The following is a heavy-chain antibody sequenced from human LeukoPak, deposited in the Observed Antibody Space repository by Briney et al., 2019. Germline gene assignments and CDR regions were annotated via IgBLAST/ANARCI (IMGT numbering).Heavy chain of an antibody. Sequence: GGSLRLSCGASGFTFSRHGMHWVRQAPGKGLEWVAVIWYDGSKKCYVDSVKGRFTISRDNSKNTLYLQMNSLSAEDTAVYYCVRPSTFKVGSSAYDAFDLWGQGTMVTVSS. J-gene: IGHJ3*01. D-gene: IGHD1-26*01. CDR1: GFTFSRHG. CDR2: IWYDGSKK. V-gene: IGHV3-33*01. CDR3: VRPSTFKVGSSAYDAFDL.